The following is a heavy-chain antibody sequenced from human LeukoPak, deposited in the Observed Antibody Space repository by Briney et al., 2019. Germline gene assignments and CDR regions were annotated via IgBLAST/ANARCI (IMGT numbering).Heavy chain of an antibody. J-gene: IGHJ4*02. D-gene: IGHD4-17*01. CDR3: ARDRLHYGEYEKTFDY. CDR1: GFTFSYFY. V-gene: IGHV3-11*04. Sequence: GGSLRLSCAASGFTFSYFYMTWIRQAPGKGLEWVSYISSSSSTIYYADSVKGRFTISRDNGKNSLYLQMNSLRAEDTAVYYCARDRLHYGEYEKTFDYWGQGTLVTVSS. CDR2: ISSSSSTI.